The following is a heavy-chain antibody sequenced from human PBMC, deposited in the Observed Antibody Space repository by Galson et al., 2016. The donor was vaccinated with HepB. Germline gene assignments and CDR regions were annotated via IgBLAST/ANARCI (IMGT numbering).Heavy chain of an antibody. CDR3: ARTYDYASRGPRDFYYMDV. Sequence: SETLSLTCTVSSGSISSDYWSWIRQPPGKGLEWIGYIYYSGSTNYNPSLKSRVTISVDTSTNQFSLKLSSVTAADTAMYYWARTYDYASRGPRDFYYMDVWGKGTTVTVSS. CDR2: IYYSGST. CDR1: SGSISSDY. D-gene: IGHD3-22*01. J-gene: IGHJ6*03. V-gene: IGHV4-59*01.